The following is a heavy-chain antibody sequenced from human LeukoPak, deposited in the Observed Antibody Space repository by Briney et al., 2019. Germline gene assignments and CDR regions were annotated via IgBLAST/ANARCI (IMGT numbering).Heavy chain of an antibody. CDR2: ISAYNGNT. J-gene: IGHJ4*02. CDR3: ARVDLQLWLGAWRPTEASDFWY. V-gene: IGHV1-18*01. Sequence: ASVKVSCKASGYTFTSYGISWVRQAPGQGLEWMGWISAYNGNTNYAQKLQGRVTMTTDTSTSTAYMELRSLRSDDTAVYYCARVDLQLWLGAWRPTEASDFWYWGQGTLVTVSS. D-gene: IGHD5-18*01. CDR1: GYTFTSYG.